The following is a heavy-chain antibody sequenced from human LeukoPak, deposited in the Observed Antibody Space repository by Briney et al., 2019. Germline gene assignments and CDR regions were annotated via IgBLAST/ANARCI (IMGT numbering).Heavy chain of an antibody. CDR2: VSAYADDT. Sequence: ASVKVSCKASGYTFTSYGISWVRQAPGQGLEWIGWVSAYADDTNYVQKFQGRITMTTDTSTSTAYVELRSLRSDDTAVYYCARDCIGCHGFDYWGQGTLVTVSS. CDR1: GYTFTSYG. V-gene: IGHV1-18*01. D-gene: IGHD2-15*01. J-gene: IGHJ4*02. CDR3: ARDCIGCHGFDY.